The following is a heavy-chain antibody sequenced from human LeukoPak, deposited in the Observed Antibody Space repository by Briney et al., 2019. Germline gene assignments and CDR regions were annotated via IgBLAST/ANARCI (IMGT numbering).Heavy chain of an antibody. V-gene: IGHV5-51*01. D-gene: IGHD3-3*01. CDR2: IYPGDSDA. CDR3: ARPLSLTYYDFWSGYESDAFDI. J-gene: IGHJ3*02. Sequence: GESLKISCKGSGYSFTSYWIVWVRQMPGKGLEWMGIIYPGDSDARYSPSFQGQVTISADKSISTAYLQWSSLKASDTAMYYCARPLSLTYYDFWSGYESDAFDIWGQGTMVTVSS. CDR1: GYSFTSYW.